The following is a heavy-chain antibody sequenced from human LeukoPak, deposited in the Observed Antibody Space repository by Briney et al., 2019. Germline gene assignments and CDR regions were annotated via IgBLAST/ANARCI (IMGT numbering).Heavy chain of an antibody. J-gene: IGHJ4*02. D-gene: IGHD6-6*01. Sequence: PGGSQRLSCAASGFTFSTYSMNWVRQAPGKGLEWVSSISSDSNHRFYADSLKGRFTISRDNAKNSLYLQLIGLRAEDTAVYHCARDIAARRFDSWGQGTLVTVSS. CDR3: ARDIAARRFDS. CDR2: ISSDSNHR. CDR1: GFTFSTYS. V-gene: IGHV3-21*06.